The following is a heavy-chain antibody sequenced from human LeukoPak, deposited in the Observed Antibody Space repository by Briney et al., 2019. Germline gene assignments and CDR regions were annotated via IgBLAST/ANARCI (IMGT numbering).Heavy chain of an antibody. CDR1: GGSISSGSYS. Sequence: SQTLSLTCAVSGGSISSGSYSWSWIRQPPGKGLEWIGYIWHSGSTYYNPSLKSRVTISVDRSNNQFSLKLSSVTAADTAVYYCAAQYGDSSSWYGGRFDYWGQGTLVTVSS. D-gene: IGHD6-13*01. V-gene: IGHV4-30-2*01. CDR3: AAQYGDSSSWYGGRFDY. J-gene: IGHJ4*02. CDR2: IWHSGST.